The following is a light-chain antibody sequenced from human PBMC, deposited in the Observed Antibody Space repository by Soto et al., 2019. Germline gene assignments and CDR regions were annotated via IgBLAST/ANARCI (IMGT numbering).Light chain of an antibody. CDR3: SSFAGTNSFV. Sequence: QSALTQPPSASGSPGQSVTISCTGTTSDIGAYNYVSWYQQRPGKAPKLIIYEVTRRPSGVPDRIFGSKYVTTASLTVSGLQAEDEADYYCSSFAGTNSFVFGTGTKVTVL. J-gene: IGLJ1*01. V-gene: IGLV2-8*01. CDR1: TSDIGAYNY. CDR2: EVT.